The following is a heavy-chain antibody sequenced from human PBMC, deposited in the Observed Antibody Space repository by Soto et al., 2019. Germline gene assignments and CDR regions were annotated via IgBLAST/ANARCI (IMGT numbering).Heavy chain of an antibody. Sequence: GGSLRLSCEASGFIFTNFWMHWVRQVPGKGLVWVSRIDTSGSSTSYADSVKGRFTISRDNAKNTVSLQMNRLRAEDTGVYYCAKDSWYFDLWSQGSLVTVSS. CDR3: AKDSWYFDL. D-gene: IGHD6-13*01. CDR2: IDTSGSST. CDR1: GFIFTNFW. J-gene: IGHJ4*02. V-gene: IGHV3-74*01.